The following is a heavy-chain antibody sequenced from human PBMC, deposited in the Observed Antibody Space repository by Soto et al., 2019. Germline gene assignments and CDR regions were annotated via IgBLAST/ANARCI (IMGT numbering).Heavy chain of an antibody. D-gene: IGHD3-3*01. CDR2: VIDGGTT. CDR1: GYSINSGYY. J-gene: IGHJ4*02. Sequence: PSETLSLTCGVSGYSINSGYYWGCIRQPPGRGVGGIGSVIDGGTTYQKPSVKARATISVDTSRNQFSLELDSVTAADTAVYYCARDFGHRHDFWSGSDYWGQGILVTVSS. CDR3: ARDFGHRHDFWSGSDY. V-gene: IGHV4-38-2*02.